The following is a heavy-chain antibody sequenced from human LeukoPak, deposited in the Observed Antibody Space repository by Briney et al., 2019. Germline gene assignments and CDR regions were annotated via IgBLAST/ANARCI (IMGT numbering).Heavy chain of an antibody. Sequence: GGSLRLSCAASGFTFSSYAMSWVRQAPGKGLEWVSAISGSGGSTYYADSVKGRFTISRDNAKNSLYLQMNSLRAEDTAVYYCARESTLWFGGAYYYYGMDVWGQGTTVTVSS. CDR1: GFTFSSYA. D-gene: IGHD3-10*01. V-gene: IGHV3-23*01. J-gene: IGHJ6*02. CDR2: ISGSGGST. CDR3: ARESTLWFGGAYYYYGMDV.